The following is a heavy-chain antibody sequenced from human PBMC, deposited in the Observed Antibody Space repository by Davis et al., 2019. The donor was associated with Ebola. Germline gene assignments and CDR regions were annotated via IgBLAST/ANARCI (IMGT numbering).Heavy chain of an antibody. Sequence: GESLKISCAASGFTFSSYAMSWVRQAPGKGLEWVSAISGSGGSTYYADSVKGRFTIYRDNAKNSLYLQMNSLRAEDTAVYYCAKDNYYDSSGYYGPFDYWGQGTLVTVSS. CDR2: ISGSGGST. CDR1: GFTFSSYA. D-gene: IGHD3-22*01. J-gene: IGHJ4*02. V-gene: IGHV3-23*01. CDR3: AKDNYYDSSGYYGPFDY.